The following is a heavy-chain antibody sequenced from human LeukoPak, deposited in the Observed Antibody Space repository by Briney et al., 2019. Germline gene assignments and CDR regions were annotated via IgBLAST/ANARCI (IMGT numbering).Heavy chain of an antibody. D-gene: IGHD3-3*01. CDR2: SGAYNDIT. CDR3: ARGRSDYTPFDY. J-gene: IGHJ4*02. CDR1: GFTFSNYA. V-gene: IGHV3-23*01. Sequence: VGSLRLSCAASGFTFSNYAMTWVRQAPGKGLEWVSFSGAYNDITYYADSMKGRFTISRDNSKSTLYLQMTSLRAEDTALYSCARGRSDYTPFDYWGQGTLVTVSS.